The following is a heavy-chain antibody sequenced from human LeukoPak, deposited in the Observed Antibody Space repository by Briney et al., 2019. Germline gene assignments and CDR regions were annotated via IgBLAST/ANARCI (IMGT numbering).Heavy chain of an antibody. CDR3: ARAADCSSTSCTRNGMDV. CDR1: GGSFSGYY. Sequence: SETLSLTCAVYGGSFSGYYWSWIRQPPGKGLEWIGEINHSGSTNYNPSLKSRVTISVDTSKNQFSLKLSSVTAADTAVYYCARAADCSSTSCTRNGMDVWGQGTTVTVSS. J-gene: IGHJ6*02. V-gene: IGHV4-34*01. D-gene: IGHD2-2*01. CDR2: INHSGST.